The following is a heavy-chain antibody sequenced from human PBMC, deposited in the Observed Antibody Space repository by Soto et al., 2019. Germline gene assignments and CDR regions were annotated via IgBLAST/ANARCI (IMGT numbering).Heavy chain of an antibody. Sequence: EVQLLESGGGLVQPGGSLRLSCAASGITCTAYAMSWVRQATGKGLEWVSSISGSGGSTYYADSVKGRLTISRDNSKNTLYLQMNSLRAEDTVVYYCATIIIPAATNFYWGQGTLVTGSS. V-gene: IGHV3-23*01. CDR3: ATIIIPAATNFY. CDR1: GITCTAYA. CDR2: ISGSGGST. J-gene: IGHJ4*02. D-gene: IGHD2-2*01.